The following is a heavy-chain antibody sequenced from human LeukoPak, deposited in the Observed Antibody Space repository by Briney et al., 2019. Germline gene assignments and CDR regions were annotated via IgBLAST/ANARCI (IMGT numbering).Heavy chain of an antibody. J-gene: IGHJ6*03. CDR3: ASTRGGTNDYYYYMDV. Sequence: ASVKVSCKASGYTFTSYDINWARQATGQGLEWMGWMNPNSGNTGYAQKFQGRVTMTRNTSISTAYMELSSLRSEDTAVYYCASTRGGTNDYYYYMDVWGKGTTVTVPS. CDR1: GYTFTSYD. CDR2: MNPNSGNT. V-gene: IGHV1-8*01. D-gene: IGHD1-14*01.